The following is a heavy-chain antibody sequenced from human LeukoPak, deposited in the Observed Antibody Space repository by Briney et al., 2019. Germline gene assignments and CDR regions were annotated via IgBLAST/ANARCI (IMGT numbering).Heavy chain of an antibody. CDR3: ARDYYDSSGYLDAFDI. CDR2: ISYDGSNK. CDR1: GFSFSGYW. D-gene: IGHD3-22*01. Sequence: PGGSLRLSCAASGFSFSGYWMSWVRQAPGKGLEWVAVISYDGSNKYYADSVKGRFTISRDNSKNTLYLQMNSLRAEDTAVYYCARDYYDSSGYLDAFDIWGQGTMVTVSS. J-gene: IGHJ3*02. V-gene: IGHV3-30*03.